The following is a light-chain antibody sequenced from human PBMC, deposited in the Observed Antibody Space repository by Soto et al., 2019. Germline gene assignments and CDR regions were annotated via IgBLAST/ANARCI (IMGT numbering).Light chain of an antibody. CDR2: DAS. V-gene: IGKV1-39*01. CDR1: QNIVTF. Sequence: DIQMTQSPSSLFASVGDRVTITCRASQNIVTFLNWYQQKPGKPPKLLIYDASILRGGVPSRFSGSGSGTDFTLTIGSLQSGDFATYYCQHGSSDLITFGQGTRLEIK. J-gene: IGKJ5*01. CDR3: QHGSSDLIT.